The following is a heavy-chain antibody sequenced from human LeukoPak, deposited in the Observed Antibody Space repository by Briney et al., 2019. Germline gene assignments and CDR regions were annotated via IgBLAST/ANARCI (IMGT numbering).Heavy chain of an antibody. CDR2: INPSGGST. D-gene: IGHD3-22*01. V-gene: IGHV1-46*01. CDR1: GYTFTSYY. J-gene: IGHJ6*02. Sequence: ASVKVSCKASGYTFTSYYMHWVRQAPGQGLEWMGIINPSGGSTSYAQKFQGRVTMTRDTSTSTVYMELSSLRSEDTAVYYCASATAYYDSRGPFGSGMDVWGQGTTVTVSS. CDR3: ASATAYYDSRGPFGSGMDV.